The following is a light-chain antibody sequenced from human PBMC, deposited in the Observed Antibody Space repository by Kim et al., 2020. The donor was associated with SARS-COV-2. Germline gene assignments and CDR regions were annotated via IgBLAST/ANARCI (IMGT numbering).Light chain of an antibody. Sequence: SSELTQDPTVSVALGQTVTISCQGDSLRTYYANWYQKKPGQAPTLVIYGKDKRPSGIPARFSGSGSGNTASLTITGAQAEDEADYYCTSRDSIGNHVVFGGGTKLTVL. CDR2: GKD. V-gene: IGLV3-19*01. CDR1: SLRTYY. CDR3: TSRDSIGNHVV. J-gene: IGLJ2*01.